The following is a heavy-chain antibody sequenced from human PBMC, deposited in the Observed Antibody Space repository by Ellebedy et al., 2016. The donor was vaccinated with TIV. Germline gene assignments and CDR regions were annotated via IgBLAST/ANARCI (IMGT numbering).Heavy chain of an antibody. CDR3: AKNPSRKPGLLDY. Sequence: GESLKISCAASGFTFSSYAMNWVRQAPGKGLEWGSIISGTGGSTNYADSVKGRFTISRDNSKNMLYLQMNSLRAEDTAIYYCAKNPSRKPGLLDYWGQGTLVTVSS. J-gene: IGHJ4*02. V-gene: IGHV3-23*01. CDR1: GFTFSSYA. CDR2: ISGTGGST.